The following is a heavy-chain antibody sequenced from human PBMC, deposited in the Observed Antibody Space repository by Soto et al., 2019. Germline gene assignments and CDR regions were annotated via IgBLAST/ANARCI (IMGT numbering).Heavy chain of an antibody. CDR3: TTGPNRNHPDYGMDV. Sequence: GGSLRLSCAASAFTFSNAWMNWGRQAPWKGLEWVGRFKSKTDGGTTDYAAPVKGRFTFSRDDSKNTLYLQMNSLKTEDTVVYHCTTGPNRNHPDYGMDVWGQGTTVTVSS. CDR2: FKSKTDGGTT. D-gene: IGHD7-27*01. CDR1: AFTFSNAW. V-gene: IGHV3-15*07. J-gene: IGHJ6*02.